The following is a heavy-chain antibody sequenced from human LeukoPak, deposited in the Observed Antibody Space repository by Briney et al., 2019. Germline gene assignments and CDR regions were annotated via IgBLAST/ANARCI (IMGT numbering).Heavy chain of an antibody. V-gene: IGHV3-11*01. CDR1: GFTFSDYY. J-gene: IGHJ4*02. CDR2: ISSSGSTI. Sequence: KPGGSLRLSCAASGFTFSDYYMSWIRQAPGKGLEWVSYISSSGSTIYYADSVKGRFTISRDNAKNSLYLQMNSLRAEDTAVYYCANDIRVPHLASYYWGQGTLVTVSS. D-gene: IGHD3-22*01. CDR3: ANDIRVPHLASYY.